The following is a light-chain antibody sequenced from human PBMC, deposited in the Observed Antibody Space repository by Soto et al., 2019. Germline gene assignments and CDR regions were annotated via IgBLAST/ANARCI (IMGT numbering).Light chain of an antibody. Sequence: QSALTQPASVSGSPGQSITISCTGTSSDVGGYNYVSWYQQHPGKAPKPMIYDVSNRPSGVSNRFSGSKSGNTASLTNSGLQAEDEADYSCSSYTSSSTSYVFGTGTKVTVL. V-gene: IGLV2-14*01. J-gene: IGLJ1*01. CDR3: SSYTSSSTSYV. CDR2: DVS. CDR1: SSDVGGYNY.